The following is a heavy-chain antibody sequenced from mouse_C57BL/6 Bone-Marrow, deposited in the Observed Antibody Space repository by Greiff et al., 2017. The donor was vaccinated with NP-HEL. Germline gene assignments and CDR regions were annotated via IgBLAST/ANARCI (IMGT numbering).Heavy chain of an antibody. Sequence: EVKLMESGGGLVKPGGSLKLSCAASGFTFSDYGMHWVRQAPEKGLEWVAYISSDSSTIYYADTVKGRFTISRDNAKNTLFLQMTSLRSEDTAMYYCAKGISDYYGSTLYYFDYWGQGTTLTVSS. CDR3: AKGISDYYGSTLYYFDY. D-gene: IGHD1-1*01. J-gene: IGHJ2*01. CDR1: GFTFSDYG. CDR2: ISSDSSTI. V-gene: IGHV5-17*01.